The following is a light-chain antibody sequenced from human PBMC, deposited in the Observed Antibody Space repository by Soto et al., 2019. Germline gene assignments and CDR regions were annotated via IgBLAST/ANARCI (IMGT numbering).Light chain of an antibody. CDR1: QSISSN. CDR3: HQYENWPQT. J-gene: IGKJ1*01. V-gene: IGKV3-15*01. CDR2: RAS. Sequence: EIVMTQSPATLSVSPGERATLSCRASQSISSNLAWYQQKLGQAPRLLIYRASTRATGIPARFSGSGSGTEFTLTISRLQSEYFALYYCHQYENWPQTFGQGTKVEI.